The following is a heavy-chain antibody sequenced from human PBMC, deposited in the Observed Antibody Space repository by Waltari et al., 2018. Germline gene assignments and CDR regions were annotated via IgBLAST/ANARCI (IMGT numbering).Heavy chain of an antibody. Sequence: QVQLQQWGAGQLQPSETLSLPCAVFGGSFSGYYWRWIRQPPGTGLEWIGENNHNGKRNDNRSLRIRIPVLLDTSRSQFSLKVNSVTAADTAVYYCVRLEDCSGPGGNCYSGDSFALDVWGQGTTVTVSS. CDR1: GGSFSGYY. CDR3: VRLEDCSGPGGNCYSGDSFALDV. J-gene: IGHJ6*02. D-gene: IGHD2-21*02. CDR2: NNHNGKR. V-gene: IGHV4-34*02.